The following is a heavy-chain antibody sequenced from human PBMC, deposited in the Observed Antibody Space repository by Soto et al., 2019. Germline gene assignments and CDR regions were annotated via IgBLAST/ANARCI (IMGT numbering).Heavy chain of an antibody. CDR2: IIPALGTA. CDR1: GGTFSSHT. V-gene: IGHV1-69*08. D-gene: IGHD4-17*01. CDR3: ARPDFGDFWYFDL. J-gene: IGHJ2*01. Sequence: QDQLVQSGAEVKKPGSSVKVSCKASGGTFSSHTFSWVRQAPGQGLEWMGRIIPALGTATYAQKFQGRVTISADESATTVYMELNSLRSVDTALYSCARPDFGDFWYFDLWGRGTLVTVSS.